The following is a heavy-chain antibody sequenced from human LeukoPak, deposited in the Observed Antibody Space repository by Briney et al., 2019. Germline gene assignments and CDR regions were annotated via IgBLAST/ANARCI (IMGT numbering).Heavy chain of an antibody. Sequence: SQTLSLTCTVSGGSISSGSYYWSWIRQPAGKGLEWIGRIYTSGSTNYNPSLKSRVTISVDTSKNQFSLKLSSVTAADTAVYYCARVGVAVADFDYWGQGTLVTVSS. D-gene: IGHD6-19*01. CDR2: IYTSGST. CDR3: ARVGVAVADFDY. J-gene: IGHJ4*02. CDR1: GGSISSGSYY. V-gene: IGHV4-61*02.